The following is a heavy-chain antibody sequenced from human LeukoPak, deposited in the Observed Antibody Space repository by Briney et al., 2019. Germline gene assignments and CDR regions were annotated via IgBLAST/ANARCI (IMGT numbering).Heavy chain of an antibody. V-gene: IGHV1-2*02. Sequence: ASVKVSCKASGYTFTAYYIHWVRQAPGQGLEWMGWINPNPGGTNYAQKFQGRVTMTRDTSINTAYMDLSRLTPDDTALYYCARDHNSENWGSLGGWGQGTLVTVSS. CDR2: INPNPGGT. J-gene: IGHJ4*02. CDR1: GYTFTAYY. D-gene: IGHD7-27*01. CDR3: ARDHNSENWGSLGG.